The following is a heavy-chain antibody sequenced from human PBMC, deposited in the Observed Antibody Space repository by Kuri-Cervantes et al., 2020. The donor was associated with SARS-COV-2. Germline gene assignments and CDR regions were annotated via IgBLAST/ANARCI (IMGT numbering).Heavy chain of an antibody. D-gene: IGHD6-25*01. CDR1: GFTFSSYA. V-gene: IGHV3-30-3*01. J-gene: IGHJ4*02. CDR2: ISYDGSNK. CDR3: ARQGGRAIHFDY. Sequence: GGSLRLSCAASGFTFSSYAMSWVRQAPGKGLEWVAVISYDGSNKYYADSVKGRFTISRDNSKNTLYLQMNSLRAEDTAVYYCARQGGRAIHFDYWGQGTLVTVSS.